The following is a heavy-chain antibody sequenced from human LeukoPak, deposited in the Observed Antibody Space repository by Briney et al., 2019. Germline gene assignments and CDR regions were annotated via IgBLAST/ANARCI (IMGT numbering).Heavy chain of an antibody. CDR2: IHASGTN. D-gene: IGHD6-25*01. CDR3: SRRFYGGSPRYQYYMDV. CDR1: GASISNYY. J-gene: IGHJ6*03. Sequence: SETLSLTCTVSGASISNYYWTWIRQTPGRGLEWIGYIHASGTNNYNPSLKSRVSMSVDTSRNQFSLNLSSVTAADTAVYYCSRRFYGGSPRYQYYMDVWGEGTTVTVSS. V-gene: IGHV4-4*09.